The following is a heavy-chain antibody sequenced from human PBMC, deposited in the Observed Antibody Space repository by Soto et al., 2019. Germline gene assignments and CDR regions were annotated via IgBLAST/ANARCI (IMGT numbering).Heavy chain of an antibody. V-gene: IGHV1-18*04. J-gene: IGHJ4*02. D-gene: IGHD3-22*01. Sequence: QVQLLQSEAEVKKPGASVKVSCKASGYTFTNYGIIWLRQAPGQGLEWMGWINPYNGNTYYAQRVQVRVTLITDTSTSTAYMELRSLRSDDTAVYYCARVPTDSSGYYKYYFDYWGQGTLVTVSS. CDR1: GYTFTNYG. CDR3: ARVPTDSSGYYKYYFDY. CDR2: INPYNGNT.